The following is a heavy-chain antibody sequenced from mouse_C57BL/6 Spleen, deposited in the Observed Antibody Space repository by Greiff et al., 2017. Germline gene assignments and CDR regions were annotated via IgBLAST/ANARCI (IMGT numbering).Heavy chain of an antibody. J-gene: IGHJ2*01. V-gene: IGHV5-16*01. CDR3: ARIGSSYEDFDY. CDR2: INYDGSST. CDR1: GFTFSDYY. Sequence: DVQLVESEGGLVQPGSSMKLSCTASGFTFSDYYMAWVRQVPEKGLEWVANINYDGSSTYYLDSLKSRFIISRDNAKNILYLQMSSLKSEDTATYYCARIGSSYEDFDYWGQGTTLTVSS. D-gene: IGHD1-1*01.